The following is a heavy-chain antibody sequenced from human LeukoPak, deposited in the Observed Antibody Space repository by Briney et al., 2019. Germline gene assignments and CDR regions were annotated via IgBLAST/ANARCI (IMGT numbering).Heavy chain of an antibody. Sequence: SETLSLTCTVSGGSISSYYWSWIRQPAGKGLEWIGRIYTSGSTNYNPSLKSRVTMSVDTTKHQFSLQLSSVTAADRAVYYCAGYCRGGGGVLGAFDPWGQGTLVTVSS. J-gene: IGHJ5*02. CDR3: AGYCRGGGGVLGAFDP. CDR2: IYTSGST. V-gene: IGHV4-4*07. D-gene: IGHD2-15*01. CDR1: GGSISSYY.